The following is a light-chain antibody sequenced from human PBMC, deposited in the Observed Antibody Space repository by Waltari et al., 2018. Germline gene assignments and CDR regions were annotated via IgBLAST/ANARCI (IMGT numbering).Light chain of an antibody. V-gene: IGLV2-23*01. CDR3: SSYATSTTF. CDR2: INK. CDR1: NSDVGDYIH. Sequence: QSALTQPASMSGSPGQSITLSCTATNSDVGDYIHVSWYQQHPGKAPKLIIYINKRRPSVVSRRFSCSKSGNTASLTISVLHAEDEAYYYCSSYATSTTFFGRGTKLSVL. J-gene: IGLJ2*01.